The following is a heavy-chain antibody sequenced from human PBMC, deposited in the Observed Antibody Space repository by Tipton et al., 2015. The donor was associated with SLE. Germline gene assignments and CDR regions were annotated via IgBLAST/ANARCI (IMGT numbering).Heavy chain of an antibody. CDR2: ISTSNSYI. Sequence: GSLRLSCAASGFRVSSKYMSWVRQAPGKGLEWVSSISTSNSYIFYADSVKGRFTISRDNAKNSLSLQMDSLRAEDTAVYYCASCPRQGVVHAIKGICAFDMWGQGTMVTVSS. V-gene: IGHV3-21*01. D-gene: IGHD2-8*02. CDR3: ASCPRQGVVHAIKGICAFDM. CDR1: GFRVSSKY. J-gene: IGHJ3*02.